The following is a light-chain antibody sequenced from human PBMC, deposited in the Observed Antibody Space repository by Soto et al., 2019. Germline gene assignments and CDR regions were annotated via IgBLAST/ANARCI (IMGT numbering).Light chain of an antibody. Sequence: EIVLTQSPATLSLSPGERATLSCRASQSISSYLAWYQQKPDQAPRLLIYDASNMATGIQARFSGSGSGTDFTLTISSLEPEDFAVYYCHQRSTWPFTFGPGTKVDIK. V-gene: IGKV3-11*01. CDR2: DAS. J-gene: IGKJ3*01. CDR1: QSISSY. CDR3: HQRSTWPFT.